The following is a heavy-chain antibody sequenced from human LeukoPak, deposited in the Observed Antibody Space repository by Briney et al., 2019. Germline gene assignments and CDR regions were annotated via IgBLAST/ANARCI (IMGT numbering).Heavy chain of an antibody. CDR2: IWYDGSNK. CDR1: GFTFSSFG. D-gene: IGHD3-22*01. Sequence: GGSLRLSRAASGFTFSSFGMHWVRQAPGKGLEWVAVIWYDGSNKYYADSVKGRFTISRDNSKNTLYLQMDSLRAGDTAVYYCARHDYDTSAGPGNYWGQGTLVTVSS. J-gene: IGHJ4*02. CDR3: ARHDYDTSAGPGNY. V-gene: IGHV3-33*01.